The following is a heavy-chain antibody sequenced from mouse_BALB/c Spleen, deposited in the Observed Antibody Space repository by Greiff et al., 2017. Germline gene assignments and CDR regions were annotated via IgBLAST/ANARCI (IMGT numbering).Heavy chain of an antibody. V-gene: IGHV5-6-5*01. CDR3: ARGDTTAWYFDV. Sequence: EVQLVESGGGLVKPGGSLKLSCAASGFTFSSYAMSWVRQTPEKRLEWVASISSGGSTYYPDSVKGRFTISRDNARNILYLQMSSLRSEDTAMYYCARGDTTAWYFDVWGAGTTVTVSS. CDR1: GFTFSSYA. D-gene: IGHD1-2*01. CDR2: ISSGGST. J-gene: IGHJ1*01.